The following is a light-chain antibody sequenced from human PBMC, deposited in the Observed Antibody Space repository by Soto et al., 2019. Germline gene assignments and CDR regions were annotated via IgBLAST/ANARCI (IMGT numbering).Light chain of an antibody. J-gene: IGLJ2*01. CDR3: SSYTSSSPLVV. CDR2: EVS. V-gene: IGLV2-14*01. Sequence: QSVLTQPASVSGSPGQSITISCTGTSSDVGTYNYVSWYQQHPGKVPKLMIYEVSHRPSGVSNRFSGSKSGNTASLTISGLQAEDEADYYCSSYTSSSPLVVFGGGTKVTVL. CDR1: SSDVGTYNY.